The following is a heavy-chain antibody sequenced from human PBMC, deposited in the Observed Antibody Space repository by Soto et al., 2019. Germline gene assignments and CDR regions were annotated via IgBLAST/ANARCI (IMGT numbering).Heavy chain of an antibody. CDR1: GGSISSYY. CDR2: IYYSGST. J-gene: IGHJ5*02. V-gene: IGHV4-59*01. CDR3: ARDGGITMVRGVITYNWFDP. Sequence: QVQLQESGPGLVKPSETLCLTCTVSGGSISSYYWSWIRQPPGKGLEWIGYIYYSGSTNYNPSLKSRVTISVDTSKNQFSLKLSSVTAADTAVYYCARDGGITMVRGVITYNWFDPWGQGTLVTVSS. D-gene: IGHD3-10*01.